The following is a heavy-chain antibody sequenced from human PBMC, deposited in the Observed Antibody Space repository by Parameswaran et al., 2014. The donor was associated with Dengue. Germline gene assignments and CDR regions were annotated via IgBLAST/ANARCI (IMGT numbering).Heavy chain of an antibody. CDR3: ARVQHYYDSSGYSVINWFDP. V-gene: IGHV4-59*01. J-gene: IGHJ5*02. CDR2: IYYSGST. D-gene: IGHD3-22*01. Sequence: WIRQPPGKGLEWIGYIYYSGSTNYNPSLKSRVTISVDTSKNQFSLKLSSVTAADTAVYYCARVQHYYDSSGYSVINWFDPWGQGTLVTVSS.